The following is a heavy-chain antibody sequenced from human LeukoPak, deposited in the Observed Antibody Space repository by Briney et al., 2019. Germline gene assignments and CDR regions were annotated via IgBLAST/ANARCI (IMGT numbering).Heavy chain of an antibody. D-gene: IGHD5-18*01. V-gene: IGHV3-21*01. Sequence: GGSLRLSCAASGFTFSSYSMNWVRQAPGKGLEWVSSISSSSSYIYYADSVKGRFTISRDNAKNSLYLQMNSLRAEDTAVYYCARNAGYSNGPIQRVSRQAPDYWGQGTLVTVSS. J-gene: IGHJ4*02. CDR2: ISSSSSYI. CDR1: GFTFSSYS. CDR3: ARNAGYSNGPIQRVSRQAPDY.